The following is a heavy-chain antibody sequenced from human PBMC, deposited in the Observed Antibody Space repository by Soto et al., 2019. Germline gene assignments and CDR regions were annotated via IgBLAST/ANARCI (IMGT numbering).Heavy chain of an antibody. CDR3: ARSMGYCSGGSCYGDNWFDP. CDR1: GGTFSSYA. V-gene: IGHV1-69*06. J-gene: IGHJ5*02. CDR2: IIPIFGTA. Sequence: SVKVSCKASGGTFSSYAIRWVRQAPGQGLEWMGGIIPIFGTANYAQKFQGRVTITADKSTSTAYMELSSLRSEDTAVYYCARSMGYCSGGSCYGDNWFDPWGQGTLVTVYS. D-gene: IGHD2-15*01.